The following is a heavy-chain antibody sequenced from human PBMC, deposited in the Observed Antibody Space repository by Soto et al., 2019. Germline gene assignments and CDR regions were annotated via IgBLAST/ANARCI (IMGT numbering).Heavy chain of an antibody. CDR1: GGAFSSYT. J-gene: IGHJ6*03. D-gene: IGHD2-2*01. Sequence: VKVSCKASGGAFSSYTISWVRQAHGQGLEWMGRIIPILGIANYAQKFQGRVTITADKSTSTAYMELSSLRSEDTAVYYCAREYCSSTSCYADYYYYMDVWGKGTTVTAP. CDR3: AREYCSSTSCYADYYYYMDV. V-gene: IGHV1-69*04. CDR2: IIPILGIA.